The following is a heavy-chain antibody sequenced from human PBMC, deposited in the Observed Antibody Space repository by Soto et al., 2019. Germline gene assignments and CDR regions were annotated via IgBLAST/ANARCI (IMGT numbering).Heavy chain of an antibody. D-gene: IGHD1-26*01. J-gene: IGHJ1*01. CDR1: GGTFSSYA. V-gene: IGHV1-69*12. Sequence: QVQLVQSGAEVKKPGSSVKVSCKASGGTFSSYAISWVRQAPGQGLEWMGGIIPIFGTANYAQKFQGRVTIAADESTSKAYMEVRSLRSQDRGVDYCARVGPGTGTWGQGTPVTVPS. CDR3: ARVGPGTGT. CDR2: IIPIFGTA.